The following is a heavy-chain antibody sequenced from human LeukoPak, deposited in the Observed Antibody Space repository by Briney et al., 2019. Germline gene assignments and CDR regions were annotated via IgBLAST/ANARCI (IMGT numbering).Heavy chain of an antibody. CDR1: GYTFTDSY. Sequence: GASVKVSCKASGYTFTDSYMHWVRQAPGQGLEWMGWISSYNGNTNYAQKLQGRVTMTTDTSTSTAYMELRSLRSEDMAVYYCAKGRDCGGDCYSNWFDPWGQGTLVTVSS. D-gene: IGHD2-21*02. J-gene: IGHJ5*02. V-gene: IGHV1-18*03. CDR3: AKGRDCGGDCYSNWFDP. CDR2: ISSYNGNT.